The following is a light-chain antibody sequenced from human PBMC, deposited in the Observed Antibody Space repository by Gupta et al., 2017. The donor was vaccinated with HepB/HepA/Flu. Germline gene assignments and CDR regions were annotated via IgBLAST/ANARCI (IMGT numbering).Light chain of an antibody. V-gene: IGLV2-14*01. CDR3: SSYTSSSTLGVV. J-gene: IGLJ2*01. Sequence: QSALTQPASVSGSPGQSITISCTGTSSDVGSYNYVPWYQQHPGKAPKLMIYDVSNRPSGVSNRFSGSKSGNTASLTISGLQAEDEADYYCSSYTSSSTLGVVFGGGTKLTVL. CDR2: DVS. CDR1: SSDVGSYNY.